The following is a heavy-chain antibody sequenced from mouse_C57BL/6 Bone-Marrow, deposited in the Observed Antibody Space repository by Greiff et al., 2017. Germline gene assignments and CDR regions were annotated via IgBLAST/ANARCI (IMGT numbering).Heavy chain of an antibody. CDR3: TITTVVYWYFDV. CDR2: IDPEAGDT. D-gene: IGHD1-1*01. CDR1: GFNIKDYY. V-gene: IGHV14-1*01. J-gene: IGHJ1*03. Sequence: DVQLVESGAELVRPGASVKLSCTASGFNIKDYYMHWVKQRPEQGLEWIGRIDPEAGDTEYTPKFQGKATMTADTSSNTAYLQLSSLTSEDTAVYYCTITTVVYWYFDVWGTGTTVTVSS.